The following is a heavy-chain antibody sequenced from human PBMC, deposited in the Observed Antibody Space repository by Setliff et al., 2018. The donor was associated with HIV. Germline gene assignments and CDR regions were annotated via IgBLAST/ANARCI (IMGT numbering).Heavy chain of an antibody. CDR2: INHTGSA. V-gene: IGHV4-34*01. Sequence: PSETLSLTCTIYGGSFSGYYWSYIRQPPGKGLEWIGEINHTGSANYNPSLKSRVTISVDTSKNQFSLKLNSVTAADTAVYYCARERPHGGDYTLTTYYMDVWGKGTTVTVS. CDR3: ARERPHGGDYTLTTYYMDV. CDR1: GGSFSGYY. J-gene: IGHJ6*03. D-gene: IGHD4-17*01.